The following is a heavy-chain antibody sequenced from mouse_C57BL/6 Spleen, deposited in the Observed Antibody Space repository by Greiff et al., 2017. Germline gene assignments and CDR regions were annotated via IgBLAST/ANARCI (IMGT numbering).Heavy chain of an antibody. D-gene: IGHD2-4*01. J-gene: IGHJ4*01. CDR3: ARDDYVYAMDY. V-gene: IGHV3-6*01. CDR2: ISYDGSN. Sequence: LQESGPGLVKPSQSLSLTCSVTGYSITSGYYWNWIRQFPGNKLEWMGYISYDGSNNYNPSLKNRISITRDTSKNQFFLKLNSVTTEDTATYYCARDDYVYAMDYWGQGTSVTVSS. CDR1: GYSITSGYY.